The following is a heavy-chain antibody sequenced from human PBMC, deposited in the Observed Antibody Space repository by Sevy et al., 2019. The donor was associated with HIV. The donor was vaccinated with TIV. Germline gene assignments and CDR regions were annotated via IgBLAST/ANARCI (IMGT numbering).Heavy chain of an antibody. D-gene: IGHD3-10*01. CDR3: ARDRDSMVRGVIKSYYGMDV. Sequence: SETLSLTCTVSGGSISSYYWSWIRQPPGKGLEWTGYIYYSGSTNYNPSLKSRVTISVDTSKNQFSLKLSSVTAADTAGYYCARDRDSMVRGVIKSYYGMDVWGQGTTVTVSS. J-gene: IGHJ6*02. V-gene: IGHV4-59*13. CDR1: GGSISSYY. CDR2: IYYSGST.